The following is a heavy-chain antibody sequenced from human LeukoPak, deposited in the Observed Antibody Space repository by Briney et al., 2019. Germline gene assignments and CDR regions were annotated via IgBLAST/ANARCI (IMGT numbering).Heavy chain of an antibody. J-gene: IGHJ4*02. Sequence: GGSLRLPCAASRFTFSRYWMHWVRQAPGKGLVWVSRINSDGISTSYADSVKGRFTISRDNAKSTLYLQMNNLRAEDTAVYYCARDLDWILFDYWGQGTLVTVSS. D-gene: IGHD3-9*01. V-gene: IGHV3-74*01. CDR3: ARDLDWILFDY. CDR1: RFTFSRYW. CDR2: INSDGIST.